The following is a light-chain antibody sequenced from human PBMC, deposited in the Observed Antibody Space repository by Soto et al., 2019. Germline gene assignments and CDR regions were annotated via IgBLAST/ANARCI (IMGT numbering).Light chain of an antibody. CDR2: GAS. CDR3: QQRGGSPPTWT. V-gene: IGKV3-20*01. Sequence: EIVLTQSPGTLSLSPGERATLSCRASQSVSSSYLAWYQQKPGQAPRLLIYGASSRATGIPDRFSGSGSGTDFTLTICRLEPEDFAVYYCQQRGGSPPTWTFGQGTKVDIK. CDR1: QSVSSSY. J-gene: IGKJ1*01.